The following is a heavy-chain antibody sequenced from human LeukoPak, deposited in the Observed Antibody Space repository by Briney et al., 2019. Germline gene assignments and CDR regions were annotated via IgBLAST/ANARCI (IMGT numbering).Heavy chain of an antibody. D-gene: IGHD3-22*01. CDR2: ISGSGGST. V-gene: IGHV3-23*01. CDR3: AKYRYYYDSSGFF. Sequence: GGSLRLSCAASGFTFSSYAMGWVRQAPGKGLEWVSSISGSGGSTYYADSVKDRFTISRDNSKNALYLQMNSLRADDTAVYYGAKYRYYYDSSGFFWGQGTMVTVSS. J-gene: IGHJ3*01. CDR1: GFTFSSYA.